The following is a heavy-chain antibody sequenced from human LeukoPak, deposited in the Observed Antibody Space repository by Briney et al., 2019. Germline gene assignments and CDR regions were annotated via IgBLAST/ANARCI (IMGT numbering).Heavy chain of an antibody. CDR1: GFSFSTYT. CDR3: AKSPPSGTYQFDY. Sequence: PGGSLSLSCAASGFSFSTYTMNWVRQAPGKGLEWVSVIASSGRSTYYADSVKGRFTISRDTSKSTLYLQMNSLRVEDTAVYYCAKSPPSGTYQFDYWGQGTLVTVSS. CDR2: IASSGRST. J-gene: IGHJ4*02. D-gene: IGHD1-26*01. V-gene: IGHV3-23*01.